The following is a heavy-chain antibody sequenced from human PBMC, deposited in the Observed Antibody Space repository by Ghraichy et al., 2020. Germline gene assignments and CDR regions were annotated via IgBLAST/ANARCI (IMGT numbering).Heavy chain of an antibody. CDR3: AGFLRLEGAQYNWFDP. D-gene: IGHD2/OR15-2a*01. CDR2: TYYRSKWYS. Sequence: SQTLSLTCAISGDSVSSNSAAWNWIRQSPSRGLEWLGRTYYRSKWYSDYAVSVKSRITVNPDTSKNQFSLQLNSVTPEDTAVYYCAGFLRLEGAQYNWFDPWGQGTLVTVSS. V-gene: IGHV6-1*01. J-gene: IGHJ5*02. CDR1: GDSVSSNSAA.